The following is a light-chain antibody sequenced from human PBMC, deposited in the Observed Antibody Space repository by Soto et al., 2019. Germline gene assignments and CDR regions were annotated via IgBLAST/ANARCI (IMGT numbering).Light chain of an antibody. CDR3: GTWDSSLSVVV. J-gene: IGLJ2*01. Sequence: QSVLTQPPSVSAAAGQTVTISCSGSNSNIGNKDVSWYQHFPGTAPKLLIYDNDRRPSGIPDRFSVSKSGTLATLAITGLQTGDEGDYVCGTWDSSLSVVVFGGGTKVTVL. V-gene: IGLV1-51*01. CDR1: NSNIGNKD. CDR2: DND.